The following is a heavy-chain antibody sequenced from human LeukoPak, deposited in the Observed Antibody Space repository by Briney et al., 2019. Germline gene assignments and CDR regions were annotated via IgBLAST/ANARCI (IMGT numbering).Heavy chain of an antibody. CDR1: GYTFSNYG. J-gene: IGHJ5*02. V-gene: IGHV1-18*01. Sequence: ASVKVSCKASGYTFSNYGISWVRQAPGQGLEWVGWINPNTGTTKYGQTLQGRVIMTRDTSISTAYMELSRLRSDDTAVYYCARRIVTPTTKWFDAWGQGTLVTVSS. CDR3: ARRIVTPTTKWFDA. CDR2: INPNTGTT. D-gene: IGHD1-26*01.